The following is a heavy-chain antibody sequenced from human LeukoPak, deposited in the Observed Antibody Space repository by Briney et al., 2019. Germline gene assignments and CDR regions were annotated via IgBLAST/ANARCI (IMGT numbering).Heavy chain of an antibody. J-gene: IGHJ4*02. CDR1: GFTFSSYW. V-gene: IGHV3-23*01. D-gene: IGHD4-17*01. CDR3: AKDLYGDYWGFDY. CDR2: ISGSGGST. Sequence: GGSLRLSCAASGFTFSSYWMSWVRQAPGKGLEWVSAISGSGGSTYYADSVKGRFTISRDNSKNTLYLQMNSLRAEDTAVYYCAKDLYGDYWGFDYWGQGTLVTVSS.